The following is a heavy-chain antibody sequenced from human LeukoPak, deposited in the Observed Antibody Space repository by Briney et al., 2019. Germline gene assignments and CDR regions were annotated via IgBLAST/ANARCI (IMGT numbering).Heavy chain of an antibody. Sequence: SETLSLTCTVSGGSISSGGYYWSWIRQHPGKGLEWIGYIYYSGSTYYNPSLKSRVTISVDTSKNQFSLKLSSVTAADTAVYYCARASCRDGYNFYYYYYMDVWGKGTTVTVSS. D-gene: IGHD5-24*01. J-gene: IGHJ6*03. V-gene: IGHV4-31*03. CDR1: GGSISSGGYY. CDR2: IYYSGST. CDR3: ARASCRDGYNFYYYYYMDV.